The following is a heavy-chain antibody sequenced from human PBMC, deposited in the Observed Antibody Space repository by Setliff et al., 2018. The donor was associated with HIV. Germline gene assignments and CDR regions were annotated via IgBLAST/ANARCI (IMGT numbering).Heavy chain of an antibody. Sequence: GGSLRLSCVASGFTFSAYTMNWVRQAPGKGLEWVASLSAESTFIYYADSMKGRFTISRDNARNSLYLQMNSLRAEDTAMCYCTRDLDLTGGEAFDIWGQGTMVTVSS. CDR1: GFTFSAYT. V-gene: IGHV3-21*01. D-gene: IGHD3-3*01. J-gene: IGHJ3*02. CDR3: TRDLDLTGGEAFDI. CDR2: LSAESTFI.